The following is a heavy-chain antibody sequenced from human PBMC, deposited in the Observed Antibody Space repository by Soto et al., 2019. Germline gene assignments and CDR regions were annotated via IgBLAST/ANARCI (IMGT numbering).Heavy chain of an antibody. V-gene: IGHV1-69*12. CDR2: IIPIFGTA. CDR1: GGTFSTYA. Sequence: QVQLVQSGAEVKKPGSSVKVSCKASGGTFSTYAISWVRQAPGQGLEWMGGIIPIFGTADYAQKFQGRVTITADESTSTAYKELNSLKTEDTAVYYCASHNYGTANFHYHRMDVWGQGTTVTVSS. D-gene: IGHD5-18*01. J-gene: IGHJ6*02. CDR3: ASHNYGTANFHYHRMDV.